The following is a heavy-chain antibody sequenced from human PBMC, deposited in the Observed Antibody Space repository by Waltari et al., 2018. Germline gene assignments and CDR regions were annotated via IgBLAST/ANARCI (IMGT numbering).Heavy chain of an antibody. CDR2: IWYEGSNK. J-gene: IGHJ4*02. V-gene: IGHV3-33*01. CDR1: GFTFSNYG. D-gene: IGHD3-22*01. CDR3: ARDELNSYYYDSSGYYAY. Sequence: QVQLVESGGGVVQPGRSLRLSCAASGFTFSNYGMHLVRQVPVQGLEWVEMIWYEGSNKYYADSVKGRFTISRDTSKNTLYLRMNSLRAEDTAVYYCARDELNSYYYDSSGYYAYWGQGTLVTVSS.